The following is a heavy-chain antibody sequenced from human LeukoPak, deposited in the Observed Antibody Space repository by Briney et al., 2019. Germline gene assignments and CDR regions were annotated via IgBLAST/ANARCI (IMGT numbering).Heavy chain of an antibody. CDR1: GFTFSSYA. CDR3: ARDPGYSSSWYSIGDY. J-gene: IGHJ4*02. CDR2: ISSSSSYI. D-gene: IGHD6-13*01. V-gene: IGHV3-21*01. Sequence: PGGSLRLSCAASGFTFSSYAMSWVRQAPGKGLEWVSSISSSSSYIYYADSVKGRFTISRDNAKNSLYLQMNSLRAEDTAVYYCARDPGYSSSWYSIGDYWGQGTLVTVSS.